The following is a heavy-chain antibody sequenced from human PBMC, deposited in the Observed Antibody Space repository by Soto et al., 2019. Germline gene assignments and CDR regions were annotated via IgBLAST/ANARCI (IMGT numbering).Heavy chain of an antibody. CDR3: ARECSGGSCYPHYGMDV. CDR1: GGSISSGGYY. V-gene: IGHV4-31*03. CDR2: IYYSGST. J-gene: IGHJ6*02. Sequence: QVQLQESGPGLVKPSQTLSLTCTVSGGSISSGGYYWSWIRQHPGKGLEWIGYIYYSGSTYYNPSLKSRVTISVDTSKNQFSLKLSSVTAADTAVYYCARECSGGSCYPHYGMDVWGQGTTVTVSS. D-gene: IGHD2-15*01.